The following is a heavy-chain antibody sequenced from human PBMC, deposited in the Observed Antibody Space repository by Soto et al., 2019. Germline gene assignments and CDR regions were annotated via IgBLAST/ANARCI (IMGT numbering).Heavy chain of an antibody. CDR3: ARWGYCSGGSCLPYYSYYGMDV. CDR2: INAGNGNT. J-gene: IGHJ6*02. V-gene: IGHV1-3*01. Sequence: QVQLVQSGAEVKKPGASVKVSCKASEYTFTSYAMHWVRQAPGQRLEWMGWINAGNGNTKYSQKFQGRVTITRDTSASTAYVELSSLRSEDTAVYYCARWGYCSGGSCLPYYSYYGMDVWGQGTTVTVSS. D-gene: IGHD2-15*01. CDR1: EYTFTSYA.